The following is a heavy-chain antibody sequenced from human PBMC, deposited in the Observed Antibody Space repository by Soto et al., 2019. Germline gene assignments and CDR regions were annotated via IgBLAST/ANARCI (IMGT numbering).Heavy chain of an antibody. V-gene: IGHV1-8*01. CDR3: ARGGCSSTSCLPNYYYYYGMDV. J-gene: IGHJ6*02. Sequence: ASVKVSCKASGYTFTSYDINWVRQATGQGLEWMGWMNPNSGNTGYAQKFQGRVTMTRNTSISTAYMELSSLRSEDTAVYYCARGGCSSTSCLPNYYYYYGMDVWGQGTTVTVSS. CDR1: GYTFTSYD. D-gene: IGHD2-2*01. CDR2: MNPNSGNT.